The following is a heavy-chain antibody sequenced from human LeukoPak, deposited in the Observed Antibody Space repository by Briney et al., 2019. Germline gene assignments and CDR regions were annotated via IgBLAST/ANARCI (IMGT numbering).Heavy chain of an antibody. CDR1: GFTFDDYP. CDR3: AKDRGYYDSGDAFDI. J-gene: IGHJ3*02. Sequence: GGSLRLSCAASGFTFDDYPMHWVRQAPGKGLEWVSLITWDGGSTYYADSVKGRFTISRDNSKNTLYLQMNSLRAEDTAVYYCAKDRGYYDSGDAFDIWGQGTMVTVSS. CDR2: ITWDGGST. V-gene: IGHV3-43*01. D-gene: IGHD3-22*01.